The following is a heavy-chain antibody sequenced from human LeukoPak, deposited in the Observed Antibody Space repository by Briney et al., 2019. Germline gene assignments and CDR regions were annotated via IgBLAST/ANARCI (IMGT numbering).Heavy chain of an antibody. CDR2: IYTSGST. Sequence: PSETLSLTCTASGFTISSYNWSWIRQPAGKGLEWIGRIYTSGSTNYNPSLKSRVTMSVDKSKNQFSLKLRSVTAADTAVYYCARTYYDSSGYPNIDYWGQGTLVTVSS. CDR3: ARTYYDSSGYPNIDY. D-gene: IGHD3-22*01. J-gene: IGHJ4*02. CDR1: GFTISSYN. V-gene: IGHV4-4*07.